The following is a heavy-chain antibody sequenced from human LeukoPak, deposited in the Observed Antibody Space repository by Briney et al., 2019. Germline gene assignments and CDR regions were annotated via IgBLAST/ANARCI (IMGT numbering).Heavy chain of an antibody. D-gene: IGHD5-18*01. J-gene: IGHJ5*02. CDR2: INPSGGST. CDR3: ARALPHRRLMDTTMEQHWFDP. CDR1: GYTFTIYY. V-gene: IGHV1-46*01. Sequence: ASGKVSCKAAGYTFTIYYMHWVRQAPGQGLEWMGVINPSGGSTSCAQKFPGRVTMTRDMSTSTVYMELSSLRSEDTAVYYCARALPHRRLMDTTMEQHWFDPWGQGTLVTVSS.